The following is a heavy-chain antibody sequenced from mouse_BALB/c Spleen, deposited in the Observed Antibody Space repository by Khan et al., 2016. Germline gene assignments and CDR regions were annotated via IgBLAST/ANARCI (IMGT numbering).Heavy chain of an antibody. CDR1: GFDFSRYW. J-gene: IGHJ4*01. Sequence: EVKLLESGGGLVQPGGSLKLSCAASGFDFSRYWMSWVRQAPGQGLEWIGEINPDSSTINYTPSLKDKFIISRDNAKNKLYLQMSKVRSEDTALYYCARQEDYAMDDWGQGTSVTVSS. CDR2: INPDSSTI. CDR3: ARQEDYAMDD. V-gene: IGHV4-1*02.